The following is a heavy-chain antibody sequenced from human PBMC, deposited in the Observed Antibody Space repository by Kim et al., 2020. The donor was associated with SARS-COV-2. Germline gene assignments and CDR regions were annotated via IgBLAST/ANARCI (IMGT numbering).Heavy chain of an antibody. J-gene: IGHJ6*02. Sequence: SETLSLTYAVYGGSFSGYYWSWIRQPPGKGLEWIGEINHSGSTNYNPSLKSRVTISVDTSKNQFSLKLSSVTAADTAVYYCARGSPVTTFYHYYYGMDVWGQGTTVTVSS. D-gene: IGHD4-17*01. CDR3: ARGSPVTTFYHYYYGMDV. CDR1: GGSFSGYY. CDR2: INHSGST. V-gene: IGHV4-34*01.